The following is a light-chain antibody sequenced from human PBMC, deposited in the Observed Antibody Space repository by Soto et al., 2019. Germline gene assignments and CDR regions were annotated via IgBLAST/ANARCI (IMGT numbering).Light chain of an antibody. Sequence: DYQVTQYPSTLSASVGDRVTITCGGSQNIYTFFAWYQQKPGIAPKLLIHNASTLESGVPSRLSGSGYGTEFTLTISRLTPEDYATYYWQQYERYSTFGQGTQVDIK. CDR1: QNIYTF. J-gene: IGKJ1*01. V-gene: IGKV1-5*03. CDR3: QQYERYST. CDR2: NAS.